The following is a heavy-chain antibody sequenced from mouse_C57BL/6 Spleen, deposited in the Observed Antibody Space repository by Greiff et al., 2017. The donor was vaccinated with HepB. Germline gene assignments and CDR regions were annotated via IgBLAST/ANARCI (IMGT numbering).Heavy chain of an antibody. V-gene: IGHV1-22*01. J-gene: IGHJ2*01. CDR3: ERFAVYYGSSYGY. Sequence: EVQLQQSGPELVKPGASVKMSCKASGYTFTDYNMHWVKQSHGKSLEWIGYINPNNGGTSYNQKFKGKATLTVNKSSSTAYMELRSLTSEDSAVYDCERFAVYYGSSYGYWGQGTTLTVSA. D-gene: IGHD1-1*01. CDR1: GYTFTDYN. CDR2: INPNNGGT.